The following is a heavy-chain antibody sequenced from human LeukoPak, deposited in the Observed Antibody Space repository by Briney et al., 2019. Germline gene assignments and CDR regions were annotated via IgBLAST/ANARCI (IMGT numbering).Heavy chain of an antibody. Sequence: GGSLRLSCAASGFTFSSYAMHWVRQAPGKGLEWVAVISYDGSNKYYADSVKGRFTISRDNSKNSLYLQMNSLRAEDTAVYYCASGYSYGRKGSLFDYWGQGTLVTVSS. V-gene: IGHV3-30-3*01. J-gene: IGHJ4*02. D-gene: IGHD5-18*01. CDR3: ASGYSYGRKGSLFDY. CDR2: ISYDGSNK. CDR1: GFTFSSYA.